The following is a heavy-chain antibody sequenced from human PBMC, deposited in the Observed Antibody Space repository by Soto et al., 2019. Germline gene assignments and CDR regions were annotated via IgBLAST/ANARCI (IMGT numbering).Heavy chain of an antibody. CDR3: GREGQQLAQEKYYQFNGMDV. J-gene: IGHJ6*02. CDR2: ISAYNGNT. V-gene: IGHV1-18*01. CDR1: GYTFTSYG. Sequence: GASVKVSCKASGYTFTSYGISWVRQAPGQGLEWMGWISAYNGNTNYSQKFQGRLTMTTDTSTATASMELRSLTSDDTAVYYCGREGQQLAQEKYYQFNGMDVWGQGTTVTVSS. D-gene: IGHD6-13*01.